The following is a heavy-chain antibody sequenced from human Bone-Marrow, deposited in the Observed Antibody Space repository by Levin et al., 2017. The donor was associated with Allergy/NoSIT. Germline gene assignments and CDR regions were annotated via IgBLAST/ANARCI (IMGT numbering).Heavy chain of an antibody. CDR3: ARDYYGSGSYPFDN. Sequence: PGGSLRLSCAASGFTFNRYSMNWVRQAPGKRLEWVSYISSAGIEIFYADSVKGRFTISRDSAKNSLYLQMNSLRAEDTAVYYCARDYYGSGSYPFDNWGQGTLVTVSS. V-gene: IGHV3-48*01. CDR1: GFTFNRYS. J-gene: IGHJ4*02. D-gene: IGHD3-10*01. CDR2: ISSAGIEI.